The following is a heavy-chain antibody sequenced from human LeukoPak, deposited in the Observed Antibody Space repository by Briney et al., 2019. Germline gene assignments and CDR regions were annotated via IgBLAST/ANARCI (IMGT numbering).Heavy chain of an antibody. CDR3: ARAENSGSGGLDP. J-gene: IGHJ5*02. Sequence: GGSLRLSCAASGFTFNNYNMNWVRQAPGKALEWVSSITSSSTYIFYADSVKGRFTISRDNAKNSLYLDMSSLRADDTAVYYCARAENSGSGGLDPWGQGTLVTVSS. CDR2: ITSSSTYI. CDR1: GFTFNNYN. V-gene: IGHV3-21*01. D-gene: IGHD2-15*01.